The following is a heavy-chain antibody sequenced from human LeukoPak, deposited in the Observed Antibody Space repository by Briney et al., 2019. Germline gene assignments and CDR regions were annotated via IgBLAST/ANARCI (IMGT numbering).Heavy chain of an antibody. V-gene: IGHV3-21*01. CDR2: ISSSSSYI. D-gene: IGHD3-22*01. CDR3: ARGGYYDAGAFDI. Sequence: GGSLRLSCAAYGFTFSIYSMNWVRQAPGKGLEWVSSISSSSSYIYYADSVKGRFTISRDNAKNSLYLQMNSLRAEDTAVYYCARGGYYDAGAFDIWGQGTMVTVSS. J-gene: IGHJ3*02. CDR1: GFTFSIYS.